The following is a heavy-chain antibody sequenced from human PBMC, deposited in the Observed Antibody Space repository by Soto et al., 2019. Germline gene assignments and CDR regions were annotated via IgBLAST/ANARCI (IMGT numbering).Heavy chain of an antibody. V-gene: IGHV1-18*01. D-gene: IGHD2-8*02. J-gene: IGHJ4*02. CDR2: ISAYNGNT. CDR3: ARDKSGAVTSPGAY. Sequence: QVQLVQSGGEVKKPGASVKVSCKASGYTFTGYGVSWVRQAPGQGLEWMGWISAYNGNTDYAQKLQGRVTMTTDTSTSTAYMELSSLRSDDTAVYYCARDKSGAVTSPGAYWGQGTLVTVSS. CDR1: GYTFTGYG.